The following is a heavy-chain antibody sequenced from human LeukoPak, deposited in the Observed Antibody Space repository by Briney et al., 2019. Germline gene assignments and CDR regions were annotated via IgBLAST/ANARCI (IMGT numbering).Heavy chain of an antibody. CDR3: ARARVWQQLVVFDY. V-gene: IGHV4-39*01. J-gene: IGHJ4*02. CDR1: GGSISSSSYY. Sequence: SETLSLTCTVSGGSISSSSYYWGWIRQPPGKGLEWIRSIYYSGSTYYNPSLKSRVTISVDTSKNQFSLKLSSVTAADTAVYYCARARVWQQLVVFDYWGQGTLVTVSS. D-gene: IGHD6-13*01. CDR2: IYYSGST.